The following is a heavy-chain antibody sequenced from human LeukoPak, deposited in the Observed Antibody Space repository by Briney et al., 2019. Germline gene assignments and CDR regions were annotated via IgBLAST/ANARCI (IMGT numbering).Heavy chain of an antibody. Sequence: SETLSLTCTVSGGSISSYYWSWIRQPPGKGLEWIGYIYYSGSTNYNPSLKSRVTISVDTSKNQFSLKLSSVTAADTAVYYCARATAYYCIDQWGQGTLVTVSS. CDR1: GGSISSYY. V-gene: IGHV4-59*01. CDR3: ARATAYYCIDQ. J-gene: IGHJ4*02. D-gene: IGHD2-21*01. CDR2: IYYSGST.